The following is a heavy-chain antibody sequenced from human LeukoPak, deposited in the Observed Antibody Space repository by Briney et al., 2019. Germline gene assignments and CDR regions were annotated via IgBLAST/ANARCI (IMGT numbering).Heavy chain of an antibody. Sequence: GGSLRLSCATSGFTFSSYSMNWVRQAPGEGLEWVSSISTSSSYIYYADSMKGRFTISRDNSKNTLYLQMNSLRIEDTAVFYCAKGPKQLVFVRGYYFDDWGQGTLVTVSS. V-gene: IGHV3-21*01. CDR1: GFTFSSYS. CDR3: AKGPKQLVFVRGYYFDD. D-gene: IGHD6-13*01. CDR2: ISTSSSYI. J-gene: IGHJ4*02.